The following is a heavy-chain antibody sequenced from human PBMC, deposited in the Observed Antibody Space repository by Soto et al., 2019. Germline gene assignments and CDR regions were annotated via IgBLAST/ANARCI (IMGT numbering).Heavy chain of an antibody. CDR1: GGSISSYY. CDR3: ARDRRVGSMDA. CDR2: IYYSGST. J-gene: IGHJ6*02. D-gene: IGHD3-10*01. V-gene: IGHV4-59*01. Sequence: LSLTCTISGGSISSYYLSWIRQPPGKGLEWIGYIYYSGSTNYNPSLKSRVTISVDTSKNQFSLKLSSVTAADTAVYYCARDRRVGSMDAWGQGNTVTVSS.